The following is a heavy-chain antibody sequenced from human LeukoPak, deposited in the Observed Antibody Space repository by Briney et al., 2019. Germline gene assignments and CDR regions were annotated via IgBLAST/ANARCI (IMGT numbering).Heavy chain of an antibody. CDR3: AKDTGYSGYDADAFDI. Sequence: GGSLRLSCAASGFTFDDYAMHWVRQAPGKGLEWVSGISWNSGSIGYADSVKGRFTISRDNAKNSLYLQMNSLRAEDTALYYCAKDTGYSGYDADAFDIWGQGTMVTVSS. J-gene: IGHJ3*02. V-gene: IGHV3-9*01. CDR2: ISWNSGSI. D-gene: IGHD5-12*01. CDR1: GFTFDDYA.